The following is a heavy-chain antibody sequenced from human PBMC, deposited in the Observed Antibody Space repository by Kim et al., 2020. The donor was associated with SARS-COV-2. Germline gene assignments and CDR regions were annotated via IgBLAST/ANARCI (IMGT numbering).Heavy chain of an antibody. V-gene: IGHV5-10-1*01. D-gene: IGHD3-22*01. CDR1: GYSFTSYW. J-gene: IGHJ6*02. Sequence: GECLKISCKGSGYSFTSYWISWVRQMPGKGLEWMGRIDPSDSYTNYSPSFQGHVTISADKSISTAYLQWSSLKASDTAMYYCARRLTYYYDNCGMDVWGHGTTGTVSS. CDR2: IDPSDSYT. CDR3: ARRLTYYYDNCGMDV.